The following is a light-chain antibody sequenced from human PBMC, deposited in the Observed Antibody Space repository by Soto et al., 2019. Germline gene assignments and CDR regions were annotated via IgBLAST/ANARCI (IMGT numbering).Light chain of an antibody. CDR3: AAWDDSLNGYV. Sequence: QSVLTRAPSASGTPGQRVTISCSGSSSNIGSDTVNWYQQLPGTAPKLLIYSNNQRPSGVPDRFSGSKSGTSASLAISGLQSEDEADYYCAAWDDSLNGYVFGTGTKVTVL. V-gene: IGLV1-44*01. J-gene: IGLJ1*01. CDR1: SSNIGSDT. CDR2: SNN.